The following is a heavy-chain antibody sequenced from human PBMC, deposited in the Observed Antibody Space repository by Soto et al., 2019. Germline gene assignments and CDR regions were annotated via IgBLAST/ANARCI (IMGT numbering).Heavy chain of an antibody. D-gene: IGHD7-27*01. CDR1: GDSISTDY. CDR3: AKNWNWGSLVH. CDR2: IYYGGST. Sequence: SETLSLTCSVSGDSISTDYWSWIRQSPGKGLEWIGFIYYGGSTNYNPSLKSRVTISVDTPKNQFSLKLSSVTAADTAVYYCAKNWNWGSLVHWGQGTLVTVSS. V-gene: IGHV4-59*08. J-gene: IGHJ4*02.